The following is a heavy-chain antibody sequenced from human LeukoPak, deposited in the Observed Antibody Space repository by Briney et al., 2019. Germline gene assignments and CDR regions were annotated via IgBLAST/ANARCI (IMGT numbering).Heavy chain of an antibody. CDR3: AKDLLGRDGYYPFDY. D-gene: IGHD3-3*01. CDR2: ISGRGYYT. CDR1: GITFSSYA. Sequence: GGSLRLSCAASGITFSSYAMHWVRQAPGKGLEWVSTISGRGYYTYYADSVKGRFTISRDTSKNTLYLQMSSLRAEDTAVYYCAKDLLGRDGYYPFDYWGQGTLVTVSS. J-gene: IGHJ4*02. V-gene: IGHV3-23*01.